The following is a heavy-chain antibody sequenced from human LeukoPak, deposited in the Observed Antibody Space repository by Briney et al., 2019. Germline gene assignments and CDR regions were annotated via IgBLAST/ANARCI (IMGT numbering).Heavy chain of an antibody. J-gene: IGHJ4*02. Sequence: SGPTLVNPTQTLTLTCTFSGFSLSTRGVGVGWIRQPPGKALAWLALIYWDVDTRYSPSLKSRLTITKDTSKNQVVLTMTNMDPVDTATYYCAHRQGEYYDFWSGYYTEGGFFDYWGQGTLVTVSS. D-gene: IGHD3-3*01. CDR2: IYWDVDT. CDR1: GFSLSTRGVG. CDR3: AHRQGEYYDFWSGYYTEGGFFDY. V-gene: IGHV2-5*02.